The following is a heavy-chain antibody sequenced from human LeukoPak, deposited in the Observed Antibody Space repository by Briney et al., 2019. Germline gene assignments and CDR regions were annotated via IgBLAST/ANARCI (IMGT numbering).Heavy chain of an antibody. Sequence: KASETLSLTCTVSGGSISSYYWSWIRQPPGKGLEWIGYIYYSGSTNYNPSLKSRVTISVDTSKNQFSLKLSSVTAADTAVYYCARIGAHPYTQWLVEYYFDYWGQGTLVTVSS. CDR2: IYYSGST. J-gene: IGHJ4*02. V-gene: IGHV4-59*01. CDR3: ARIGAHPYTQWLVEYYFDY. CDR1: GGSISSYY. D-gene: IGHD6-19*01.